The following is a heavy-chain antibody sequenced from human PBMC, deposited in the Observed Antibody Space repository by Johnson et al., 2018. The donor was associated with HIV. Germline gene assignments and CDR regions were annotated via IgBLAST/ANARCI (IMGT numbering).Heavy chain of an antibody. CDR1: GFTFSDYY. CDR3: ARGYSSGEVLLDI. V-gene: IGHV3-66*01. Sequence: VQLVESGGGLVKPGGSLRLSCAASGFTFSDYYMSWIRQAPGKGLEWVSVIYSGGSTYYADSVQGRFTISRDNSKNTLYLQMHSLRAEDTAVYYCARGYSSGEVLLDIWGQGTMVTVSS. CDR2: IYSGGST. J-gene: IGHJ3*02. D-gene: IGHD6-25*01.